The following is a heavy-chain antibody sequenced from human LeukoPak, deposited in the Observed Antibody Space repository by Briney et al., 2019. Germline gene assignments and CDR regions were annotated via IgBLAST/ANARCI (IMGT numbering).Heavy chain of an antibody. V-gene: IGHV3-48*04. CDR1: GFNFNSYP. CDR2: ISSSGSAI. CDR3: ARALGTPSDY. J-gene: IGHJ4*02. D-gene: IGHD1-1*01. Sequence: PGGSLRLSCAASGFNFNSYPMHWVRQAPGKGLEWVSYISSSGSAIYYADSVKGRFTISRDNAKNSLYLQMNSLRAEDTAVYYCARALGTPSDYWGQGTLVTVSS.